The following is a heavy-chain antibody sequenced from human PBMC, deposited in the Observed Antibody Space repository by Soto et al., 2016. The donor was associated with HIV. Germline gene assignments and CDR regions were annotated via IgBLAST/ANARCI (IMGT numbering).Heavy chain of an antibody. D-gene: IGHD2-2*02. CDR2: INPNSGGT. Sequence: QVQLVQSGAEVKKPGASVNVSCKASGYTFTAYYIHWVRQAPGQGLEWMAWINPNSGGTNYAQKFQGRVTMTRDTSISTAYMELSNLRSDDTAVYYCARSTGHLLYSAYWGQGTLVTVSS. CDR3: ARSTGHLLYSAY. CDR1: GYTFTAYY. V-gene: IGHV1-2*02. J-gene: IGHJ4*02.